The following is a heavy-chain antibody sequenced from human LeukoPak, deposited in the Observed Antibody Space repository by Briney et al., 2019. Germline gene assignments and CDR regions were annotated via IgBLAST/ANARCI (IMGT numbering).Heavy chain of an antibody. Sequence: SETLSLTCTVSVYSISSGYYWGWIRQPPGKGLEWIGEINHSGSTNYNPSLKSQFTISVDTSKNQFSLKLSSVTAADTAVYYCARGVGYYYMDVWGKGTTVTISS. CDR3: ARGVGYYYMDV. V-gene: IGHV4-38-2*02. J-gene: IGHJ6*03. CDR1: VYSISSGYY. CDR2: INHSGST. D-gene: IGHD3-10*01.